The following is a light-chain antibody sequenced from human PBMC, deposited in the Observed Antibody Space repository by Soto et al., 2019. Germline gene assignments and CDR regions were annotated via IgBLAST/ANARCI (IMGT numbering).Light chain of an antibody. CDR3: SSYTSATTYV. V-gene: IGLV2-14*01. J-gene: IGLJ1*01. CDR2: DVS. Sequence: PVLTQAASVSGSPVRSITISCTGTSSDVGAYNYASWYQQYPGEAPKVIIYDVSHRPAGVSNRFSGSKSGNTASLTISGLQTQDEADYYCSSYTSATTYVFGTGTKVTVL. CDR1: SSDVGAYNY.